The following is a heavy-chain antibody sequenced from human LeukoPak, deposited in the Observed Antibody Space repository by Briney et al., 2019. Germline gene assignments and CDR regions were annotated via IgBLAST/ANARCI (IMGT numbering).Heavy chain of an antibody. CDR1: GYTFTSYG. Sequence: SVKVSCKASGYTFTSYGISWVRQAPGQGLEWMGWISAYNGNTNYAQKLQGRVTMTTDTSTSTAYMELRSLRSDDTAVYYCARLIEAGATINEDYYGMDVWGQGTTVTVSS. V-gene: IGHV1-18*01. CDR3: ARLIEAGATINEDYYGMDV. J-gene: IGHJ6*02. CDR2: ISAYNGNT. D-gene: IGHD5-12*01.